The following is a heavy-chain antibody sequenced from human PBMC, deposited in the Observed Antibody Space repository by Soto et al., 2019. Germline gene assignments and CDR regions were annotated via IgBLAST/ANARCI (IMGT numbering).Heavy chain of an antibody. CDR3: ATLRRDGSGFPDL. D-gene: IGHD3-22*01. Sequence: QMQLQESGPGLVKPSQTLSLICSVSGGSISRPGYYWAWIRQHPARGLEWIGSISYSGNSNHNPSLQSRLIFSVATSQNSFSQRLNSVTAADTAVYSCATLRRDGSGFPDLWGQGARVTVSS. CDR1: GGSISRPGYY. J-gene: IGHJ5*02. V-gene: IGHV4-31*03. CDR2: ISYSGNS.